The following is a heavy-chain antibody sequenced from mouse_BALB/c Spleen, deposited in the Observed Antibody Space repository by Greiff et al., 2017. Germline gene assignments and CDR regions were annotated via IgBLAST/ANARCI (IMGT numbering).Heavy chain of an antibody. J-gene: IGHJ4*01. CDR2: ISYSGST. CDR3: ARHYYGYDYAMDY. CDR1: GYSITSDYA. Sequence: EVKLMESGPGLVKPSQSLSLTCTVTGYSITSDYAWNWIRQFPGNKLEWMGYISYSGSTSYNPSLKSRISITRDTSKNQFFLQLNSVTTEDTATYYCARHYYGYDYAMDYWGQGTSVTVSS. V-gene: IGHV3-2*02. D-gene: IGHD2-2*01.